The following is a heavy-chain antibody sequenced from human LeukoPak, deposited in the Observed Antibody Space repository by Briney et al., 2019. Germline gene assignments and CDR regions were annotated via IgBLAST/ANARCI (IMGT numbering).Heavy chain of an antibody. CDR3: ARDFKGIAATGSDY. D-gene: IGHD6-25*01. CDR2: IHTSGST. CDR1: GGSISGNN. Sequence: SETVSLTCTVSGGSISGNNWSWIRQPAGKGLEWIGRIHTSGSTNYNPSLKSRLTMSVDTSKNQFSLKLSSVTAADTAVYFCARDFKGIAATGSDYWGQGALVTVSS. V-gene: IGHV4-4*07. J-gene: IGHJ4*02.